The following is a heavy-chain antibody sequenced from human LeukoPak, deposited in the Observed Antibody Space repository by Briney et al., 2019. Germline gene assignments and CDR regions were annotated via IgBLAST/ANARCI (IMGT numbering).Heavy chain of an antibody. CDR3: FFDDSSGYPNFDY. CDR1: GYTFTGYY. CDR2: INPNSGGT. D-gene: IGHD3-22*01. V-gene: IGHV1-2*02. Sequence: ASVKVSCKASGYTFTGYYMHWVRQAPGQGLEWMGWINPNSGGTNYAQKFQGGVTMTRDTSISTAYMELSRLRSDDTAVYYCFFDDSSGYPNFDYWGQGTLVTVSS. J-gene: IGHJ4*02.